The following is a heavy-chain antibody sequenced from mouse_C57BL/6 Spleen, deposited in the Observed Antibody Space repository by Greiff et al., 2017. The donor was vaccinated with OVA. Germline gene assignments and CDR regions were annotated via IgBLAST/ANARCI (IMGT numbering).Heavy chain of an antibody. D-gene: IGHD3-3*01. CDR2: IHPNSGST. CDR3: ARGAGQGAMDY. J-gene: IGHJ4*01. V-gene: IGHV1-64*01. CDR1: GYTFTSYW. Sequence: QVQLKQSGTVLARPGASVKMSCKTSGYTFTSYWMHWVKQRPGQGLEWIGMIHPNSGSTNYNEKFKSKATLTVDKSSSTAYMQLSSLTSEDSAVYYCARGAGQGAMDYWGQGTSVTVSS.